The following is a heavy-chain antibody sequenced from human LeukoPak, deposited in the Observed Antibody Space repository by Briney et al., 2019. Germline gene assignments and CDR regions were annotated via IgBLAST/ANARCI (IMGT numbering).Heavy chain of an antibody. Sequence: SETLSLTCAVYGGSFSGYYWSWIRQPPGKGLEWIGEINHSGSTNYNPSLKSRVTISVDTSKNQFSLKLSSVTAADTAVYYCARHGRWFGELLSYYFDYWGQGTLVTVSS. CDR1: GGSFSGYY. V-gene: IGHV4-34*01. D-gene: IGHD3-10*01. CDR3: ARHGRWFGELLSYYFDY. CDR2: INHSGST. J-gene: IGHJ4*02.